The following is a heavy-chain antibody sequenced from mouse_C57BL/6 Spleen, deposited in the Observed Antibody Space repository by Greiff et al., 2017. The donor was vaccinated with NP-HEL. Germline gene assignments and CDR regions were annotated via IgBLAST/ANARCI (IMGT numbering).Heavy chain of an antibody. CDR1: GYAFTNYL. CDR2: INPGSGGT. Sequence: VQLQQSGAELVRPGTSVKVSCKASGYAFTNYLIEWVKQRPGQGLEWIGVINPGSGGTNYNEKFKGKATLTADKSSSTAYMQLSSLTSEDSAVYLCARSYYGSSAWFAYWGQGTLVTVSA. V-gene: IGHV1-54*01. CDR3: ARSYYGSSAWFAY. D-gene: IGHD1-1*01. J-gene: IGHJ3*01.